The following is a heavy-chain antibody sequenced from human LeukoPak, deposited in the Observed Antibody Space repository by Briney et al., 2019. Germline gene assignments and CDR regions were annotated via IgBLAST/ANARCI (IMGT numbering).Heavy chain of an antibody. CDR2: ISGKDGNV. CDR1: GFTFSNYA. Sequence: GGSLRLSCAASGFTFSNYAMNWVRQAPGKGLEWVSGISGKDGNVYYAGSVKGRFTVSSDNSKNTLYLQMNSLRAEDTAVYYCEKEGFGHYYVSRGYYLDYYYYMDVWGKGTTVTVSS. CDR3: EKEGFGHYYVSRGYYLDYYYYMDV. V-gene: IGHV3-23*01. J-gene: IGHJ6*03. D-gene: IGHD3-22*01.